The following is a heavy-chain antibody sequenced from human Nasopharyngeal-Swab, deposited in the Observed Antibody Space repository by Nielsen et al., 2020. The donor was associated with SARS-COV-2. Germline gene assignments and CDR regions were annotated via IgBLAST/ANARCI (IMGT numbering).Heavy chain of an antibody. J-gene: IGHJ6*02. CDR1: GYSFTSYW. D-gene: IGHD6-6*01. CDR3: ARHKSSSANYYYGMDV. CDR2: IYPGDSDT. Sequence: GGSLRLSCKGSGYSFTSYWIGWVRQLPGKGLEWMGIIYPGDSDTRYSPSFQGQVTISADKSISTAYLQWSSLKASDTAMYYCARHKSSSANYYYGMDVWGQGTTVTVSS. V-gene: IGHV5-51*01.